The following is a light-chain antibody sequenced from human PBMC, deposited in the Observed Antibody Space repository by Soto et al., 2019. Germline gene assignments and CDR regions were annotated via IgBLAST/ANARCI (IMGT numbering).Light chain of an antibody. CDR3: SSYTSSSTVV. CDR1: SSDVGGYNY. CDR2: DVS. Sequence: QSALTQPASVSGSPGQSITISCTGTSSDVGGYNYVSWYQQHPGKAPKLMIYDVSNRPSGVSNRFSGSKSCNTASLTISWLQAEDEADYYCSSYTSSSTVVFCGGTKLTVL. J-gene: IGLJ2*01. V-gene: IGLV2-14*01.